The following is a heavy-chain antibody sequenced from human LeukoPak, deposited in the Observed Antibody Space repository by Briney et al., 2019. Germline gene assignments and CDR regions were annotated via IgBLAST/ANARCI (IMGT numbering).Heavy chain of an antibody. Sequence: PGGSLRLSCAASGFTFNNYAMSWVRQAPGKGLEWVSAISGSGGSTYYADSVKGRFTISRDNSKNTLYLQMNSLRAEDTAVYYCANSRSYGYFYFDYWGQGTLVTVSS. J-gene: IGHJ4*02. CDR3: ANSRSYGYFYFDY. CDR2: ISGSGGST. V-gene: IGHV3-23*01. D-gene: IGHD5-18*01. CDR1: GFTFNNYA.